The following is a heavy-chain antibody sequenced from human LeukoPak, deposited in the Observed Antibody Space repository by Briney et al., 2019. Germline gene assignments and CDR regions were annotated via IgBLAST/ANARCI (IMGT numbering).Heavy chain of an antibody. CDR3: ARSLLMATTTYDY. D-gene: IGHD1-26*01. J-gene: IGHJ4*02. V-gene: IGHV1-46*01. CDR2: INPSDGST. Sequence: ASVKVSCKASGYTFTSYYMQWVRQAPGQGLEWMGIINPSDGSTNYAQKFQGRVTMTRDASTSTFYMDLSSLTSEDSAVYFCARSLLMATTTYDYWGQGTLVTVSS. CDR1: GYTFTSYY.